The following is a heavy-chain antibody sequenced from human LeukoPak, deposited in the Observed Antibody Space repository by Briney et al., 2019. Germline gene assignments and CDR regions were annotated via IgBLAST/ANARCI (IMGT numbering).Heavy chain of an antibody. CDR1: DDSITMYY. D-gene: IGHD5-12*01. Sequence: SETLSLTCTVSDDSITMYYWTWIRQPPGKGLEWIGYVDHTGSTKFNPSLNGRVSISRDTSNNFFSLRLRSVTAADTAVYFCARDGYSGYGNSDYWGQGTLVTVSS. CDR3: ARDGYSGYGNSDY. CDR2: VDHTGST. J-gene: IGHJ4*02. V-gene: IGHV4-59*01.